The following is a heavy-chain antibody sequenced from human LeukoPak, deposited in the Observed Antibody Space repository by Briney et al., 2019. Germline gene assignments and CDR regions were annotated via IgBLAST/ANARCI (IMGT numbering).Heavy chain of an antibody. V-gene: IGHV3-23*01. Sequence: GGSLRLSCAASGFTFASYSMSWVRQAPGKELEWVSSISSDASSIHYADSVKGRFTISRDNSKNTLYVQMDSLRADDTAVYYCATLTGGYWGQGTLVTVSS. CDR2: ISSDASSI. D-gene: IGHD3-10*01. CDR1: GFTFASYS. J-gene: IGHJ4*02. CDR3: ATLTGGY.